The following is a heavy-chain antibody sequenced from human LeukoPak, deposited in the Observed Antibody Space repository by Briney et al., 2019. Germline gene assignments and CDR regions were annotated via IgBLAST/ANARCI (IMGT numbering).Heavy chain of an antibody. CDR1: GFTFSDYA. CDR2: IRNKANGGTA. V-gene: IGHV3-49*04. CDR3: TRAYSTGWLGINDY. Sequence: GRSLRLSCTTSGFTFSDYAKTWVRQASGKGLEWVGFIRNKANGGTADYAASVKGRFTISRDDSKTIAYLQMNSLKTEDTAVYYCTRAYSTGWLGINDYWGQGALVTVSS. D-gene: IGHD6-19*01. J-gene: IGHJ4*02.